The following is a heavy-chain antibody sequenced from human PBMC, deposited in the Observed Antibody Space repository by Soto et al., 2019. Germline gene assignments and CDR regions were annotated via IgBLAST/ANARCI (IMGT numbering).Heavy chain of an antibody. V-gene: IGHV3-23*01. J-gene: IGHJ4*02. CDR2: ISGSGGST. D-gene: IGHD6-19*01. CDR3: AKLYASLYSSGWYDY. CDR1: GFTFSSYA. Sequence: EVQLLESGGALLHPGGSLRLSCAASGFTFSSYAMSWVPQAPGKGLEWVSAISGSGGSTCYADSVKGRFTISRDNSKNTLYLQVNSLRAEDTAVYYCAKLYASLYSSGWYDYWGQGTLVTVSS.